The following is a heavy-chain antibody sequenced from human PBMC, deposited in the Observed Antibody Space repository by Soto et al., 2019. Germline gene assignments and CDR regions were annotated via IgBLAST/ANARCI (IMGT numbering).Heavy chain of an antibody. CDR2: ISYSGTT. CDR1: GGSLSSYY. D-gene: IGHD3-16*01. J-gene: IGHJ4*02. CDR3: ARGGTPIDY. Sequence: SETLSLTCTVSGGSLSSYYWSWIRRPPGMGLEWIASISYSGTTNYNSSLKSRVTISIDTSKNQFSLKFNSVTAADTAIYYCARGGTPIDYWGQGTLVTVSS. V-gene: IGHV4-59*01.